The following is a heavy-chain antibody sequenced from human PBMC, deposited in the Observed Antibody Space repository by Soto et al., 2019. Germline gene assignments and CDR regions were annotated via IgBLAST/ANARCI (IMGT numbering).Heavy chain of an antibody. D-gene: IGHD4-17*01. V-gene: IGHV1-46*01. CDR3: ATQNPTTTVTTPGDY. J-gene: IGHJ4*02. CDR1: GFTFTRYC. CDR2: INPSGGGT. Sequence: GASVKVSCKTSGFTFTRYCMHWVRQAPGQGLEWMGIINPSGGGTSYAQKFQGRVTMTRDTSTSTAYMEMSSLRYEDTAVYYCATQNPTTTVTTPGDYWGQGTLVTVSS.